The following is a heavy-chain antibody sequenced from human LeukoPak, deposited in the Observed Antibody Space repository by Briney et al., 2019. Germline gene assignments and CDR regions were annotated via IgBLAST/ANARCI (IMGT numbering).Heavy chain of an antibody. J-gene: IGHJ6*02. D-gene: IGHD5-18*01. V-gene: IGHV3-30*18. Sequence: GRSLRLSCAASGFTFSSYGMHWVRQAPGKGLEGVAVISYDGINKYYADSVQGRFTISRDNSKNTLYLQMTSQRAEDTAVYYCAKDRGYSYGSGRDVWGHGATVTVSS. CDR3: AKDRGYSYGSGRDV. CDR2: ISYDGINK. CDR1: GFTFSSYG.